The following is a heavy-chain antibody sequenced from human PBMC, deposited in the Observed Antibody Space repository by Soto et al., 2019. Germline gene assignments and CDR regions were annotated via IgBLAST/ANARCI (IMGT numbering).Heavy chain of an antibody. D-gene: IGHD5-12*01. CDR3: ASGRKNREGYNYRVFD. J-gene: IGHJ4*02. CDR2: IVPIFDAA. CDR1: GDTFSSYA. Sequence: QVQLVQSGPEVKKPGSSVKVSCKSSGDTFSSYAISWLRQAPGQGLQWMGAIVPIFDAARYAPNFQDRLTITAAESTNTAYMELSSLRSQETAVDYCASGRKNREGYNYRVFDWGQGTVVAVSS. V-gene: IGHV1-69*01.